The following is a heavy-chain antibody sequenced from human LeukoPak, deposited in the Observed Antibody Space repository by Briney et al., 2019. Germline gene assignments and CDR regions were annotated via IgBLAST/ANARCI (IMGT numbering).Heavy chain of an antibody. CDR3: ARGNLGHYYYYYMDV. J-gene: IGHJ6*03. CDR2: VIAIFGTA. D-gene: IGHD1-14*01. CDR1: GCTFSSYS. V-gene: IGHV1-69*01. Sequence: ASVTVSCKASGCTFSSYSISWVRQAPGQGLEGMGGVIAIFGTANYAQKFQGRVTITADESTSTAYMELSSLRSEDPAVYYCARGNLGHYYYYYMDVWGKGTTVTISS.